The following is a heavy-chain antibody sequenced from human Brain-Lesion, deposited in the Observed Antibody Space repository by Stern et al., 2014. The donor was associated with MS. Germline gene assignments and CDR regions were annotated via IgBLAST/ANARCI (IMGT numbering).Heavy chain of an antibody. D-gene: IGHD5-24*01. CDR2: AWYDGSTA. J-gene: IGHJ4*02. CDR1: GFTFSSYG. Sequence: VQLVESEGGVVQPGTSLRLSCAASGFTFSSYGMHWVRQAPGKGLEWVALAWYDGSTAYYTNSVKGRFTISRDNSKNTLSLQMNGLTAEDTAVYYCARGHIPYAYNYLFDYWGQGTLVTVSS. V-gene: IGHV3-33*01. CDR3: ARGHIPYAYNYLFDY.